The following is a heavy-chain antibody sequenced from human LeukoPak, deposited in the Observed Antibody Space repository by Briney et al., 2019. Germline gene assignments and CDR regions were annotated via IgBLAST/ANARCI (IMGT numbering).Heavy chain of an antibody. CDR1: GFIFSDHY. V-gene: IGHV3-72*01. CDR2: SRIKADGYIT. CDR3: VRGHNSLDY. Sequence: GGSLRLSCAASGFIFSDHYMDWVRQTPGKGLEWVARSRIKADGYITQYAASVQDRFTISRDESKDSLYLQMSSLKTEDTAMYYCVRGHNSLDYWGQGTLVTVFS. J-gene: IGHJ4*02. D-gene: IGHD1-1*01.